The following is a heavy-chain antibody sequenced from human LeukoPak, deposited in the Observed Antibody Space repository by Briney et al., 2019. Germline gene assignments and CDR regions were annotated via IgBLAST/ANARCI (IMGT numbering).Heavy chain of an antibody. J-gene: IGHJ6*03. CDR3: ARGGRKKYSSGWTRDYYYYMDV. Sequence: PSETLSLTCAVYGGSLSGYYWSWIRQPPGKGLECIGEINHSGSTNYNPSLKSRVTISVDTSKNQFSLKLSSVTAADTAVYYCARGGRKKYSSGWTRDYYYYMDVWGKGTTVTVSS. CDR2: INHSGST. CDR1: GGSLSGYY. D-gene: IGHD6-19*01. V-gene: IGHV4-34*01.